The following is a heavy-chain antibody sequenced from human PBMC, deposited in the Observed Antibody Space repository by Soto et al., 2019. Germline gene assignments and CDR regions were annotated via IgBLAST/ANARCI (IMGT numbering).Heavy chain of an antibody. V-gene: IGHV1-2*02. J-gene: IGHJ4*02. CDR3: ARAREDSSGWFDY. Sequence: QVQLVQSGAEVKQPGASMKVSCKASGYIFSDNYNHWVRQAPGQGLEWMAWINPKSGGTNYARNFQGRVTLTRDTSISTAYMDLSRLTSDDTAVYYCARAREDSSGWFDYWGQGTLVTVSS. CDR1: GYIFSDNY. D-gene: IGHD6-19*01. CDR2: INPKSGGT.